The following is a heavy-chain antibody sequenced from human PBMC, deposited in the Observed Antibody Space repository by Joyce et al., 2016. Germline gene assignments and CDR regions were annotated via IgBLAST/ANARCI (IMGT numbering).Heavy chain of an antibody. CDR3: VREHNFGDYFDY. Sequence: AASGFTFGTSAMHWVRQAPGKGLEWVAVISYEGSSRDFADSVKGRFSISRDNSNNSLYLDMKNLRPEDTATYFCVREHNFGDYFDYWGQGILVIVSS. D-gene: IGHD4-17*01. J-gene: IGHJ4*02. CDR1: GFTFGTSA. CDR2: ISYEGSSR. V-gene: IGHV3-30*04.